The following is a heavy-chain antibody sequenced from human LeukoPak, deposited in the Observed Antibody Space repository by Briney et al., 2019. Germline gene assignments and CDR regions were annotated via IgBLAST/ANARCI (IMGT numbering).Heavy chain of an antibody. CDR1: GYTFTSYG. CDR3: ARDPYSSGWYDFGY. Sequence: GASVKVSCKASGYTFTSYGISWVRQAPGQGLEWMGGIIPIFGTANYAQKFQGRVTITADKSTSTAYMELSSLRSEDTAVYYCARDPYSSGWYDFGYWGQGTLVTVSS. J-gene: IGHJ4*02. CDR2: IIPIFGTA. V-gene: IGHV1-69*06. D-gene: IGHD6-19*01.